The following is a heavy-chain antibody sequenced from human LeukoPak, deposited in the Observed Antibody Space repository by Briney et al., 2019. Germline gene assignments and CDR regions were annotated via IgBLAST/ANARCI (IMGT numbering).Heavy chain of an antibody. CDR3: ARDGGYGDLH. J-gene: IGHJ4*02. Sequence: SETLSLTCTVSGGSISSYYWSWIRQPPGKGLEWIGYIYYSGSTNYDPSLKSRVTISVDTSKNQFSLKLSSVTAADTAVYYCARDGGYGDLHWGQGTLVTVSS. CDR2: IYYSGST. CDR1: GGSISSYY. D-gene: IGHD4-17*01. V-gene: IGHV4-59*01.